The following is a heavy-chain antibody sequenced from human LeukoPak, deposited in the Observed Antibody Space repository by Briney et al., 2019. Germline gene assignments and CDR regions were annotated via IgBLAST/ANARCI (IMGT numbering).Heavy chain of an antibody. CDR1: GFTFSSYW. CDR3: ARSGPSFYYYGSGSYYRDYYYYYMDV. CDR2: IKQDGSEK. J-gene: IGHJ6*03. D-gene: IGHD3-10*01. V-gene: IGHV3-7*01. Sequence: SGGSLRLSCAASGFTFSSYWMSWVRQAPGKGLEWVVNIKQDGSEKYYVDSVKGRFTISRDNAKNSLYLQMNSLRAEDTAVYYCARSGPSFYYYGSGSYYRDYYYYYMDVWGKGTTVTVSS.